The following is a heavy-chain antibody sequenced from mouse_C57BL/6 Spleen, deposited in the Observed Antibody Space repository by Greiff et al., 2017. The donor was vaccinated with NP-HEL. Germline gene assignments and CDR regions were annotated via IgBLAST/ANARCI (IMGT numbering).Heavy chain of an antibody. J-gene: IGHJ2*01. CDR1: GFTFSSYG. V-gene: IGHV5-6*01. Sequence: EVKLVESGGDLVKPGGSLKLSCAASGFTFSSYGMSWVRQTPDKRLEWVATISSGGSYTYYPDSVKGRFTISRDNAKNTLYLQMSGLKSEDTAMYYCARQGSITTVVNYFDYWGQGTTLTVSS. CDR2: ISSGGSYT. D-gene: IGHD1-1*01. CDR3: ARQGSITTVVNYFDY.